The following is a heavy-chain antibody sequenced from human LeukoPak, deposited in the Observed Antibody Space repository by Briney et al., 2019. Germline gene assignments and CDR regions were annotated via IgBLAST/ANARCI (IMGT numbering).Heavy chain of an antibody. J-gene: IGHJ4*02. CDR2: FDPEDGET. CDR1: GYTLTELS. V-gene: IGHV1-24*01. Sequence: ASVKVSCKVSGYTLTELSMHWVRQAPGKGLEWMGGFDPEDGETIYAQKFQGRVTMSEDTSTDTAYMELSSLRSEDTAVYYCASRKPYYYDSSGYTYDYWGQGTLVTVSS. CDR3: ASRKPYYYDSSGYTYDY. D-gene: IGHD3-22*01.